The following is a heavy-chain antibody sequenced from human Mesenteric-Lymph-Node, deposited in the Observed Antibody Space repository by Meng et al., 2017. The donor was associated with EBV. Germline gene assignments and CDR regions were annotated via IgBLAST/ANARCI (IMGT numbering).Heavy chain of an antibody. V-gene: IGHV6-1*01. CDR3: ARGATSVFDL. CDR1: GDSVSSNSAA. Sequence: QVQLQQSGPGLVKPSXXLXLTXAIPGDSVSSNSAAWNWIRQSPSRGLEWLGRTYYRSKWYNDYAVSVKSRITINPDTSKNQFSLQLNSVTPEDTAVYYCARGATSVFDLWGRGTLVTVSS. CDR2: TYYRSKWYN. J-gene: IGHJ2*01.